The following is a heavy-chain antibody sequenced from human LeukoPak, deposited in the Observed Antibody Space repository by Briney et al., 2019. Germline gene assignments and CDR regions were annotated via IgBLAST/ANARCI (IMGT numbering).Heavy chain of an antibody. D-gene: IGHD1-26*01. CDR1: GGSISSGSYY. CDR3: ARDRGLYYYYYYMDV. V-gene: IGHV4-61*02. Sequence: KPSETLSLTCTVSGGSISSGSYYWSWIRQPAGKGLEWIGRIYTSGSTNYNPSLKSRVTISVDTSKNQFSLKLSSVTAADTAVYYCARDRGLYYYYYYMDVWGKGTTVTVSS. CDR2: IYTSGST. J-gene: IGHJ6*03.